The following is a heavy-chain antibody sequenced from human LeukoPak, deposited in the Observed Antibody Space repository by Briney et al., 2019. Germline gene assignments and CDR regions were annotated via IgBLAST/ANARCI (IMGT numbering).Heavy chain of an antibody. CDR1: GFTFSSYE. J-gene: IGHJ4*02. D-gene: IGHD2/OR15-2a*01. CDR2: ISSSGSTI. V-gene: IGHV3-48*03. CDR3: AKDSAKKYDDY. Sequence: PGGSLRLSCAASGFTFSSYEMNWVRQAPGKGLEWVSYISSSGSTIYYADSVKGRFTISRDNSKNTLFLQMNSLRAEDTAVYYCAKDSAKKYDDYWGQGTLVTVSS.